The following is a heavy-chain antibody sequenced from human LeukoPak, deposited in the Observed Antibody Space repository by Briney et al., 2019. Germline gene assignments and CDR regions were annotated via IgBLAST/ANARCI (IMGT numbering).Heavy chain of an antibody. CDR2: IRSKPNNYAT. D-gene: IGHD4/OR15-4a*01. Sequence: GGSLRLSCAASGFTFSDSAFHWVRQASGKGLEWVGRIRSKPNNYATAYTASVKGRFTISRDDSKNTAYLQMNSLNTEDTAMYYCARHLIGATPFDYWGQGTLVSVSS. CDR3: ARHLIGATPFDY. J-gene: IGHJ4*02. CDR1: GFTFSDSA. V-gene: IGHV3-73*01.